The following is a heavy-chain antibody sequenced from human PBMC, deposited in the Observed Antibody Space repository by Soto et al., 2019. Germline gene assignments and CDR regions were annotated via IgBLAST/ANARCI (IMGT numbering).Heavy chain of an antibody. J-gene: IGHJ6*02. D-gene: IGHD2-15*01. CDR3: ARGGYCNGSACRGAFYYFQYGMDV. CDR2: MYYSGGS. CDR1: GGTISYYY. V-gene: IGHV4-59*01. Sequence: SETLSLTYTVSGGTISYYYWSWIRQPPGKGLEWIGYMYYSGGSNYNPSLNSRVTISVDTSKNQFSLKLTSVTAADTAVYHCARGGYCNGSACRGAFYYFQYGMDVWGQGTTVTVS.